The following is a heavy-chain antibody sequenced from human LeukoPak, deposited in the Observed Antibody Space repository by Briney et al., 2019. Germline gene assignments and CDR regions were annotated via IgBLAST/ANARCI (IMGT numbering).Heavy chain of an antibody. CDR2: ISSSSSYI. J-gene: IGHJ4*02. CDR1: GFTFSSYS. D-gene: IGHD6-13*01. V-gene: IGHV3-21*01. Sequence: PGGSLRLSCAASGFTFSSYSMNWVRQAPGKGLEWVASISSSSSYIYYADSVKGRFTISRDNAKNSLYLQMNSLRAEDTAVYYCAREGEYSSSWYDYWGQGTLVTVSS. CDR3: AREGEYSSSWYDY.